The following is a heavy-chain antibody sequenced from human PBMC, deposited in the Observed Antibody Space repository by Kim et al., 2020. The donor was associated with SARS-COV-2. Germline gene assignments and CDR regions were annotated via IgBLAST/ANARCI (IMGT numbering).Heavy chain of an antibody. CDR2: INHSGST. CDR3: ARGEVYGSGSHVYYFDY. V-gene: IGHV4-34*01. Sequence: SETLSLTCAVYGGSFSGYYWSWIRQPPGKGLEWIGEINHSGSTNYNPSLKSRVTISVDTSKNQFSLKLSSVTAADTAVYYCARGEVYGSGSHVYYFDYWGQGTLVTVSS. D-gene: IGHD3-10*01. CDR1: GGSFSGYY. J-gene: IGHJ4*02.